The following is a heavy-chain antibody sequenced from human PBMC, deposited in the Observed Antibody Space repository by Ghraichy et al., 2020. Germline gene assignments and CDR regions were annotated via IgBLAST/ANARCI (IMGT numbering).Heavy chain of an antibody. Sequence: GGSLRLSCAASGFTFSSYWMSWVRQAPGKGLEWVANIKQDGSEKYYVDSVKGRFTISRDNAKNSLYLQMNSLRDEDTAVYYCARDTEYVPYDFWSGYQYYFDYWGQGTLVTVSS. CDR3: ARDTEYVPYDFWSGYQYYFDY. CDR2: IKQDGSEK. V-gene: IGHV3-7*01. D-gene: IGHD3-3*01. J-gene: IGHJ4*02. CDR1: GFTFSSYW.